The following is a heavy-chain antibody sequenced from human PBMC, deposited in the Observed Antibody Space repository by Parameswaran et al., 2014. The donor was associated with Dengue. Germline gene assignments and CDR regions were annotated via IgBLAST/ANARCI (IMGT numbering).Heavy chain of an antibody. V-gene: IGHV1-2*02. CDR3: ARVGRELLLGDDAFDI. D-gene: IGHD1-26*01. J-gene: IGHJ3*02. CDR2: INPNSGGT. Sequence: WVRQAPGQGLEWMGWINPNSGGTNYAQKFQGRVTMTRDTSISTAYMELSRLRSDDTAVYYCARVGRELLLGDDAFDIWGQGTMVTVSS.